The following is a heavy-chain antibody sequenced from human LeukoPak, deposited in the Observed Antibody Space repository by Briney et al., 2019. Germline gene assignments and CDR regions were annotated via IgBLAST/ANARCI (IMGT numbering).Heavy chain of an antibody. J-gene: IGHJ4*02. CDR3: ARDLSGSYYYFDY. D-gene: IGHD1-26*01. Sequence: ASVKVSCKASGYTLTSYAMNWVRQAPGQGLEWMGWINTNTGNPTYAQGFTGWFVFSLDTSVSTAYLQISSLKAEDTAVYYCARDLSGSYYYFDYWGQGTLVTVSS. V-gene: IGHV7-4-1*02. CDR1: GYTLTSYA. CDR2: INTNTGNP.